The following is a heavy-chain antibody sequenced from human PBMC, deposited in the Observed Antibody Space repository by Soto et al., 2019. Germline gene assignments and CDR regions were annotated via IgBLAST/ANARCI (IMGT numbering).Heavy chain of an antibody. J-gene: IGHJ5*02. CDR1: GGSISNNIYL. CDR3: ATRISTWSLS. V-gene: IGHV4-39*01. Sequence: QLQLQESSPGLVKPSETLSLICTVSGGSISNNIYLWGWIRQPPGKGLEWIATMYYSGSASYNPSLRSRVTISVDTSKNQFSLKLTSVTAADTAMYYCATRISTWSLSWVQGALVTVSS. D-gene: IGHD2-8*02. CDR2: MYYSGSA.